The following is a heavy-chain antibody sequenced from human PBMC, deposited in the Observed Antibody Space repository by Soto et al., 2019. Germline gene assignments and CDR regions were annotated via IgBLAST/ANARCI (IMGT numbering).Heavy chain of an antibody. D-gene: IGHD3-3*01. J-gene: IGHJ4*02. CDR3: AKGADFWSGYYNRYFDF. CDR2: ISGTGGST. Sequence: EVQVLESGGGLVQPGGSLRLSCAASGFTFSSYAMSWVRQAPGKGLEWVSAISGTGGSTYYADSVKGRFTISRDNSKNTLYLQMNSRRAEDTAVYYCAKGADFWSGYYNRYFDFWGQGTLVTVSS. CDR1: GFTFSSYA. V-gene: IGHV3-23*01.